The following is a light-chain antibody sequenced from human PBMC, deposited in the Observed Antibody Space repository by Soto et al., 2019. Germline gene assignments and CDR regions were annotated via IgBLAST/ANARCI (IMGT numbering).Light chain of an antibody. CDR1: QSISSW. CDR3: QHYNTYSWT. V-gene: IGKV1-5*03. J-gene: IGKJ1*01. CDR2: KAS. Sequence: DIQMTQSPSTLSASVGDRVTITCRASQSISSWLAWYQQKPGKAPNLLIYKASSLESGVPSRFSGSGSGTEFTLTNSSLQPDDFATYYCQHYNTYSWTFGQGTKVDIK.